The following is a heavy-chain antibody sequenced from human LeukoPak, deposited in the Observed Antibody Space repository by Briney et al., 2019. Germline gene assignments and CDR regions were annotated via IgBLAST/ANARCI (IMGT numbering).Heavy chain of an antibody. Sequence: PGGSLRLSCAASGFTFSSYSMNWVRQAPGMGLEWVANIKQDGSEKYYVDSVKGRFTISRDNARNSLYLQMNSLRAEDTAVYYCARARGCRNGDCNNFDYGGRETLVTASS. V-gene: IGHV3-7*03. J-gene: IGHJ4*02. D-gene: IGHD2-21*02. CDR3: ARARGCRNGDCNNFDY. CDR1: GFTFSSYS. CDR2: IKQDGSEK.